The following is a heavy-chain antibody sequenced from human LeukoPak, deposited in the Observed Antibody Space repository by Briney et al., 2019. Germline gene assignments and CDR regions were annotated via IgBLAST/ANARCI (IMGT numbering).Heavy chain of an antibody. D-gene: IGHD6-19*01. V-gene: IGHV3-21*01. CDR3: ARGPFIAVAVYYFGY. Sequence: PGGSLRLSCAASGFTFSSYSMNWVRQAPGKGLEWVSSISSSSSYIYYADSVKGRFTISRDNAKNSLYLQMNSLRAEDTAVYYCARGPFIAVAVYYFGYWGQGTLVTVSS. CDR1: GFTFSSYS. J-gene: IGHJ4*02. CDR2: ISSSSSYI.